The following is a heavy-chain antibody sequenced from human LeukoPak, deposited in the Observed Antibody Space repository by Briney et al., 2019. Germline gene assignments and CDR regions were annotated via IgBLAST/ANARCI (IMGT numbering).Heavy chain of an antibody. V-gene: IGHV1-69*02. CDR1: GVAFTSYT. CDR3: ARSRNYDILSGYSYYFDY. Sequence: AMKVSCTASGVAFTSYTIGLVRHAPGQGNEWMGRIIPILGIENYAQKFQGRVTITADKSTSTAYMELSSLRSEDTAVYYCARSRNYDILSGYSYYFDYWGQGTLVTVSS. D-gene: IGHD3-9*01. J-gene: IGHJ4*02. CDR2: IIPILGIE.